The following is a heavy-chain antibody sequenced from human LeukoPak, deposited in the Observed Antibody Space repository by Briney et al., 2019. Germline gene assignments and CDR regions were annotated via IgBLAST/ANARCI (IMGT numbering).Heavy chain of an antibody. Sequence: SETLSLTCTVSSDSIYSSNYYWGWIRQPPGKGLEWIGSIYYSGSTYYNSSLKSRVTISVDTSKNQFSLKLSSLTDADTAVYYCARAAYCGGDWYLFDYWGQGTLVTVFS. CDR3: ARAAYCGGDWYLFDY. CDR2: IYYSGST. J-gene: IGHJ4*02. CDR1: SDSIYSSNYY. V-gene: IGHV4-39*01. D-gene: IGHD2-21*02.